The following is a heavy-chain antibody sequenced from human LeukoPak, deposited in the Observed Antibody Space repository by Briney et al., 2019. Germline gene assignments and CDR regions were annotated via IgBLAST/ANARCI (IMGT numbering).Heavy chain of an antibody. Sequence: SQTLSLTCTVSGGSISSGGYYWSWIRQPPGKGLEWIGSIHHSGSTYYNPSLKSRVTISVDTSKRHFSLKPSSVTAADTAVYYCARDSSGYVGSNFDYWGQGTLVTVSS. V-gene: IGHV4-39*02. CDR2: IHHSGST. CDR1: GGSISSGGYY. J-gene: IGHJ4*02. D-gene: IGHD5-12*01. CDR3: ARDSSGYVGSNFDY.